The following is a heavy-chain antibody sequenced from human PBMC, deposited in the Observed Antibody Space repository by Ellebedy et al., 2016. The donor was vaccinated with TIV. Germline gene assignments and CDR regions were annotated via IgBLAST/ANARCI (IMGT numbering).Heavy chain of an antibody. Sequence: GSLRLSCTVSGSSISDYYWTWIRQPPGRGLEWIGFVYDTLGSSNYSPSLKSRVSISVDTSKSQISLRLKSVTAADTAVYYCARHAVVPTPGFEYWGPGALITVSS. V-gene: IGHV4-59*08. CDR2: VYDTLGSS. CDR3: ARHAVVPTPGFEY. CDR1: GSSISDYY. J-gene: IGHJ4*02. D-gene: IGHD2-15*01.